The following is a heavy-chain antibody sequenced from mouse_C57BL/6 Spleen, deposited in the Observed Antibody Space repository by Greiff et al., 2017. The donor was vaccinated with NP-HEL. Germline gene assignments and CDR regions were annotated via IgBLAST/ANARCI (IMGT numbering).Heavy chain of an antibody. CDR1: GYTFTGYW. CDR3: AREKIYYGNYAMDY. CDR2: ILPGSGST. D-gene: IGHD2-1*01. V-gene: IGHV1-9*01. J-gene: IGHJ4*01. Sequence: VQRVESGAELMKPGASVKLSCKATGYTFTGYWIEWVKQRPGHGLEWIGEILPGSGSTNYNEKFKSKATLTVDKSSSTAYMQLSSLTSEDSAVYYCAREKIYYGNYAMDYWGQGTSVTVSS.